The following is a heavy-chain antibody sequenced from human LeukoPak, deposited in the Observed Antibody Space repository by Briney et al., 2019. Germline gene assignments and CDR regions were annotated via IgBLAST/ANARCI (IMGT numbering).Heavy chain of an antibody. CDR3: ARDRRDGNCLGY. CDR2: IYSDATT. Sequence: GGSLRLSCAASGFTVSSNYMSWVRQAPGKGLEWVSGIYSDATTYYADSVKGRFTTSRDNAKNTVYLQMNSLRAEDTSVYYCARDRRDGNCLGYWGQGTQVTVSS. V-gene: IGHV3-66*01. CDR1: GFTVSSNY. D-gene: IGHD5-24*01. J-gene: IGHJ4*02.